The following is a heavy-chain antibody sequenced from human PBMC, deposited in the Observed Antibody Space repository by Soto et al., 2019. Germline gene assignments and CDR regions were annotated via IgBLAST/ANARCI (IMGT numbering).Heavy chain of an antibody. D-gene: IGHD6-13*01. V-gene: IGHV4-30-2*01. Sequence: QLQLQESGSGLVKPSQTLSLTCAVSGGSISSGGYSWSWIRQPPGKGLEWIGYIYHSGSTYYNPSLKSRVTISVDRSKIQFSLKLSSVTAADMAVYYCARVLHNSSSFDYWGQGTLVTVSS. CDR2: IYHSGST. CDR1: GGSISSGGYS. CDR3: ARVLHNSSSFDY. J-gene: IGHJ4*02.